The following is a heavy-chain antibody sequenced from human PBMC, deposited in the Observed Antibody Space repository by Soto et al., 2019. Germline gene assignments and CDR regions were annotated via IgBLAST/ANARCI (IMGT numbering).Heavy chain of an antibody. CDR1: GFTFSSYA. V-gene: IGHV3-30-3*01. CDR2: ISYDGSNK. Sequence: GGSLRLSCAASGFTFSSYAMHWVRPAPGKGLEWVAVISYDGSNKYYADSVKGRFTISRDNSKNTLYLQMNSLRAEDTAVYYCARPEYYYDSSGPGYWGQGTLVTVSS. CDR3: ARPEYYYDSSGPGY. J-gene: IGHJ4*02. D-gene: IGHD3-22*01.